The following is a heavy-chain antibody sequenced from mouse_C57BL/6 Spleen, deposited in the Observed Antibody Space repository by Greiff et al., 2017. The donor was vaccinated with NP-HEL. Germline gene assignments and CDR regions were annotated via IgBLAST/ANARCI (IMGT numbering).Heavy chain of an antibody. Sequence: EVKLVESVAELVRPGASVKLSCTASGFTFKNTYMHWVKQRPEQGLEWIGRIDPANGNTKYAPKFQGKATITADTSSNTPYLQLSSLKSEDTAIYYCARGYPGDYWGQGTLLTVSA. CDR1: GFTFKNTY. J-gene: IGHJ2*01. CDR3: ARGYPGDY. D-gene: IGHD2-2*01. V-gene: IGHV14-3*01. CDR2: IDPANGNT.